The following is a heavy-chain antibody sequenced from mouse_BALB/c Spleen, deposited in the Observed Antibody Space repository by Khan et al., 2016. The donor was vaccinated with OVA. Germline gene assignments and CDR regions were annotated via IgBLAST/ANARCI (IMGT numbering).Heavy chain of an antibody. J-gene: IGHJ2*01. Sequence: EVELVESGPGPVKPSQSLSLTCTVTGYSITSDYAWNWIRQFPGNKLEWMGYISYSGNTKYNPSLKSRISITRDTSKNQFFLQLNFVTIEDTATYYCARIQGGDFDYWGQGTTLTVSS. CDR2: ISYSGNT. V-gene: IGHV3-2*02. D-gene: IGHD3-2*02. CDR3: ARIQGGDFDY. CDR1: GYSITSDYA.